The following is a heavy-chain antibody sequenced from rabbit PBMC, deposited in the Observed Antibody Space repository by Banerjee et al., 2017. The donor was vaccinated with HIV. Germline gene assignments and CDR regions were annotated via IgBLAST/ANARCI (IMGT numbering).Heavy chain of an antibody. CDR2: IYNGDGST. Sequence: QSLEESGGDLVKPGASLTLTCTASGFSFSSSYWICWVRQAPGKGPEWIACIYNGDGSTYYTNWAKGRFTISKTSSTTVTLQMTSLTAADTATYFCVRSDGSHTYYILWGPGTLVTVS. D-gene: IGHD1-1*01. J-gene: IGHJ4*01. V-gene: IGHV1S40*01. CDR3: VRSDGSHTYYIL. CDR1: GFSFSSSYW.